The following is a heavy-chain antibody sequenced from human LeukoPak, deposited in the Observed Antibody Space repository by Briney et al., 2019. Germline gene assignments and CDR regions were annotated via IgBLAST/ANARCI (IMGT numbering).Heavy chain of an antibody. Sequence: SETLSLTCSVSGGSISSYYWGWVRQPPGKGLEWIGDIFHSGSTNYNPSLKSQVSISIDTSKNQFSLKLSSVTAADTAVYYCARTIYDILTGYNFDYWGQGTLVTVSS. D-gene: IGHD3-9*01. J-gene: IGHJ4*02. CDR1: GGSISSYY. CDR3: ARTIYDILTGYNFDY. CDR2: IFHSGST. V-gene: IGHV4-59*01.